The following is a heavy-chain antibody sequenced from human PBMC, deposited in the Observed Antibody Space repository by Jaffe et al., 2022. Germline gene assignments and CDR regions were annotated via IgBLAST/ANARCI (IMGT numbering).Heavy chain of an antibody. CDR1: GFTFSSYA. CDR2: ISGSGGST. J-gene: IGHJ4*02. V-gene: IGHV3-23*01. Sequence: EVQLLESGGGLVQPGGSLRLSCAASGFTFSSYAMSWVRQAPGKGLEWVSAISGSGGSTYYADSVKGRFTISRDNSKNTLYLQMNSLRAEDTAVYYCAKIPEEGIAVAGGHTPFFDYWGQGTLVTVSS. D-gene: IGHD6-19*01. CDR3: AKIPEEGIAVAGGHTPFFDY.